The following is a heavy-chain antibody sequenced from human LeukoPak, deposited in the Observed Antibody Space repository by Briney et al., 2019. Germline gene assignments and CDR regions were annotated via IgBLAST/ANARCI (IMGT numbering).Heavy chain of an antibody. V-gene: IGHV4-39*07. CDR1: GGSINSTSNY. CDR3: ARVFGGYCTNGVCYGVWAFDI. CDR2: IYYSGST. D-gene: IGHD2-8*01. J-gene: IGHJ3*02. Sequence: SETLSLTCTVSGGSINSTSNYWGWIRQPPGKGLEWIGSIYYSGSTSYNPSLKSRVTISVDTSKNQFSLKLSSVTAADTAVYYCARVFGGYCTNGVCYGVWAFDIWGQGTMVTVSS.